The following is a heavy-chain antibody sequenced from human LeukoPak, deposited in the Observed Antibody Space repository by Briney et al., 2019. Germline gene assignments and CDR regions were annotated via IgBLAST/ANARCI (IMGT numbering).Heavy chain of an antibody. D-gene: IGHD2-2*01. CDR1: GDSINDYY. Sequence: SETLSLTCTVSGDSINDYYWSWIRQPPGRGLEWIGYIYYSGSTNFSPSLKSRVTMSVDTSKKQFSLNLSSVTAADTAVYYCAREGSRRYYYYSLDVWGRGTMVTVSS. V-gene: IGHV4-59*12. J-gene: IGHJ6*02. CDR2: IYYSGST. CDR3: AREGSRRYYYYSLDV.